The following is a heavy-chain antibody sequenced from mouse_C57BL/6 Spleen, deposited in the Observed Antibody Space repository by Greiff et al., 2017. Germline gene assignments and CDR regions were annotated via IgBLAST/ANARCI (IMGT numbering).Heavy chain of an antibody. V-gene: IGHV1-22*01. CDR1: GYTFTDYN. CDR3: SREEYDYDGGFAY. CDR2: INPNNGGT. Sequence: VQLKESGPELVKPGASVKLSCKASGYTFTDYNMHWVQQTQGKSLEWIGYINPNNGGTSSNQTFKGKATLTVNKSSSTAYMELRSLTSEDSAVYYCSREEYDYDGGFAYWGEGTLVTVCA. D-gene: IGHD2-4*01. J-gene: IGHJ3*01.